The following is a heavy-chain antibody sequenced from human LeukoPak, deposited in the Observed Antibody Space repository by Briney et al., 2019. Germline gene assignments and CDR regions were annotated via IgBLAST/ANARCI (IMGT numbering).Heavy chain of an antibody. CDR3: ARPIFIAAAGFDY. Sequence: GRSLRLSCAASGFTFGSYGMHWVRQAPGKGLEWVAVIWYDGSNKYYADSVKGRFTISRDNSKNTLYLQMNSLRAEDTAVYYCARPIFIAAAGFDYWGQGTLVTVSS. D-gene: IGHD6-13*01. J-gene: IGHJ4*02. CDR1: GFTFGSYG. V-gene: IGHV3-33*01. CDR2: IWYDGSNK.